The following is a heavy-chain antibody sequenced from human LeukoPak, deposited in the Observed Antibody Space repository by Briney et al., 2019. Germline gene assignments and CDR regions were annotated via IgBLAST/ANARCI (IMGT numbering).Heavy chain of an antibody. V-gene: IGHV4-39*01. CDR2: IHYSGST. Sequence: KPSETLSLTCTVSGGSISSYYWGWIRQPPGKGLEWIGSIHYSGSTYYNPSLKSRVTVSVDTSKNQFTVNLSSVTAADTAVYYCTRHFGSGRDDYWGQGTLVTVSS. CDR3: TRHFGSGRDDY. D-gene: IGHD3-10*01. CDR1: GGSISSYY. J-gene: IGHJ4*02.